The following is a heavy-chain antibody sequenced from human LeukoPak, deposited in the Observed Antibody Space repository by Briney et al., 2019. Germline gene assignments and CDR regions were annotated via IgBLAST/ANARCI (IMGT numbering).Heavy chain of an antibody. CDR3: ARELCSTTTCYFDY. Sequence: PSETLSLTCTVSGGSISSYYWSWIRQPAGKGLERIGRIYTSGSTNYNPSLKSRVTISVDKSKNQFSLKLNSVTAADTAVYYCARELCSTTTCYFDYWGQGTLVTVSS. CDR1: GGSISSYY. D-gene: IGHD2-2*01. CDR2: IYTSGST. V-gene: IGHV4-4*07. J-gene: IGHJ4*02.